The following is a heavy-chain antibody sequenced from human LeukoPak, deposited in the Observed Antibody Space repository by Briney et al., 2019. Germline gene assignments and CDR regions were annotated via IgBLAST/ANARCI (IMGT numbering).Heavy chain of an antibody. V-gene: IGHV4-59*11. CDR3: ARMRDWSDP. CDR1: GGSISSHY. J-gene: IGHJ5*02. Sequence: SETLSLTCTVSGGSISSHYWSWIRQPPGKGLEWIGYIYYSGSTNYNPSLKSRVTMSVDTSKNHFSLKVSSVTAAGTAVYYCARMRDWSDPWGQGTLVTVSS. CDR2: IYYSGST.